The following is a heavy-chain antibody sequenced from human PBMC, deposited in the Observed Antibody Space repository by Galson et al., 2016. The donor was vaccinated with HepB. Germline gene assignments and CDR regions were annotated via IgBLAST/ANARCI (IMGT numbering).Heavy chain of an antibody. Sequence: SLRLSCAASGLTFSDHYLHWVRHAPGKGLEWVGRSRNRANSYTTEYAASVEGRFTISRDNSRNSLYLQMNNLKSEDTAVYYCASYYGDYSSSAFDLWGQGTMVTVSS. V-gene: IGHV3-72*01. CDR2: SRNRANSYTT. D-gene: IGHD4-17*01. CDR1: GLTFSDHY. J-gene: IGHJ3*01. CDR3: ASYYGDYSSSAFDL.